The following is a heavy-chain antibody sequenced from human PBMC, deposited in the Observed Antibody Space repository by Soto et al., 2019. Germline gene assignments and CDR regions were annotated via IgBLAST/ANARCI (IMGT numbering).Heavy chain of an antibody. Sequence: EVQVLESGGGLVQPGGSLRLSCTASGFTLSSYAMSWVRQTPGKGLEWVSAISGSGNSTYYADSVKGRFTISRDNSKNILYLQMNSLRAEDTAVFHCAKATGVSSPRYWYFDLWGRGTLVTVSS. CDR1: GFTLSSYA. V-gene: IGHV3-23*01. CDR2: ISGSGNST. J-gene: IGHJ2*01. CDR3: AKATGVSSPRYWYFDL. D-gene: IGHD2-8*02.